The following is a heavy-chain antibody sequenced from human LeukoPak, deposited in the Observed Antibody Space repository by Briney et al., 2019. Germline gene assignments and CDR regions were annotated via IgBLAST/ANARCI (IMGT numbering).Heavy chain of an antibody. Sequence: SETLSLTCTVSGGSISTYSWTWIRQPPGKGLEWIGYIYYSGNTYYNPSLKSRVTISVDTSKNQFSLKVNSVTAADTAVYYCARTKPLDPFDFWGQGTLVTVSS. CDR3: ARTKPLDPFDF. J-gene: IGHJ3*01. CDR2: IYYSGNT. CDR1: GGSISTYS. V-gene: IGHV4-59*01.